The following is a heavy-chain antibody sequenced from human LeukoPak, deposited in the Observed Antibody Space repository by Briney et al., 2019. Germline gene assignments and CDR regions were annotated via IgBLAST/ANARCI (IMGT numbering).Heavy chain of an antibody. V-gene: IGHV4-39*07. D-gene: IGHD6-19*01. Sequence: SETLSLTCTVSGGSISSSSYYWGWIRQPPGKGLEWIGSIYYSGSTYYNPSLKSRVTISVDTSKNQFSLKLSSVTAADTAVYYCARDSFLAVAGAFDYWGQGTLVTVSS. J-gene: IGHJ4*02. CDR2: IYYSGST. CDR3: ARDSFLAVAGAFDY. CDR1: GGSISSSSYY.